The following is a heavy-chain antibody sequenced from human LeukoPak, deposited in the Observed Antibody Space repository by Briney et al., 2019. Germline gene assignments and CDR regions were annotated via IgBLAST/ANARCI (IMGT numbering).Heavy chain of an antibody. CDR3: AKVPSYDYTGSTRGSIDF. D-gene: IGHD3-16*01. Sequence: PSETLSLTCSVSGDSMRSDYRSWIRQPPGKGLEWIGYIYYSGITRYNPSFESRLTISIDTSNYHFSLKLTSVTAADTAVYYCAKVPSYDYTGSTRGSIDFWGQGILVAVSS. J-gene: IGHJ4*02. CDR2: IYYSGIT. V-gene: IGHV4-59*01. CDR1: GDSMRSDY.